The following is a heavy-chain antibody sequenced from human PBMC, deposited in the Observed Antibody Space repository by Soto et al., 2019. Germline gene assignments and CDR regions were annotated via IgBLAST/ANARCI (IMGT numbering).Heavy chain of an antibody. CDR3: APSPASSSWPPPYWFDY. J-gene: IGHJ4*02. D-gene: IGHD6-13*01. Sequence: QITLKESGPTLVKPTQTLTLTCTFSGFSLSTSEVAVGWVRQPPGKALEWLALIYGDDDRRYSPSLRSRLTNTKDAPKNQVFRTMTNMDPLDTDTYYCAPSPASSSWPPPYWFDYRGQGTLVTVSS. V-gene: IGHV2-5*02. CDR2: IYGDDDR. CDR1: GFSLSTSEVA.